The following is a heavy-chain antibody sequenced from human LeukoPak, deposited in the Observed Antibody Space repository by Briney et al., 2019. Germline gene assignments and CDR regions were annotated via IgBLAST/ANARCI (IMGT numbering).Heavy chain of an antibody. CDR2: INPNSGGT. CDR3: ARDSDYGDYVAVY. V-gene: IGHV1-2*02. J-gene: IGHJ4*02. Sequence: ASVKVSCKASGYTFTGYYTHWVRQAPGQGLEWMGWINPNSGGTNYAQKFQGRVTMTRDTSISTAYMELSRLRSDDTAVYYCARDSDYGDYVAVYWGQGTLVTVSS. D-gene: IGHD4-17*01. CDR1: GYTFTGYY.